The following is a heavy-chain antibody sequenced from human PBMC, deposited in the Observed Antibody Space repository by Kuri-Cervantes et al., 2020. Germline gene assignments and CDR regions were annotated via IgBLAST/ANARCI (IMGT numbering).Heavy chain of an antibody. D-gene: IGHD2-15*01. J-gene: IGHJ4*02. CDR2: INHSGST. CDR1: GGSFSGYY. CDR3: ARRSARGYCSGGSCYSPPRYFDY. V-gene: IGHV4-34*01. Sequence: GSLRLSCAVYGGSFSGYYWSWIRQPPGKGLEWIGEINHSGSTNYSPSLKSRVTISVDTSKNQFSLKLSSVTAADTAVYYCARRSARGYCSGGSCYSPPRYFDYWGQGTLVTVSS.